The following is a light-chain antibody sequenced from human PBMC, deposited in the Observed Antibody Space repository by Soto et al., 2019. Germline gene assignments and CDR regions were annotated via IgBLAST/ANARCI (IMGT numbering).Light chain of an antibody. CDR2: KAS. CDR1: QSINSW. CDR3: HQYNNYGYT. Sequence: DIQMTQSPSTLSASVGDRVTITCRASQSINSWLAWYQQKPGKAPKLLIYKASSLESGVPSRFSGSGSGTEFTLTITSLQPDDFATYYCHQYNNYGYTFGQGTKLEIK. V-gene: IGKV1-5*03. J-gene: IGKJ2*01.